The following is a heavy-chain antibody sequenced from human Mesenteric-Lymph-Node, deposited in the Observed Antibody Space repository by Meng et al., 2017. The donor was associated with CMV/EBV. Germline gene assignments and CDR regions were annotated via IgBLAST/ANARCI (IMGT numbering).Heavy chain of an antibody. CDR2: INRDGNEI. V-gene: IGHV3-7*01. D-gene: IGHD2-2*01. CDR3: AKDLGYCNSTSCYGPDGMDV. J-gene: IGHJ6*02. CDR1: GFISTTYW. Sequence: GEFLKTSCSASGFISTTYWMALVRPAPGKGPEWVANINRDGNEIYYVDSVKGRFTVSRDNAKNSLCLEMNSLRAEDTAVYYCAKDLGYCNSTSCYGPDGMDVWGQGTTVTVSS.